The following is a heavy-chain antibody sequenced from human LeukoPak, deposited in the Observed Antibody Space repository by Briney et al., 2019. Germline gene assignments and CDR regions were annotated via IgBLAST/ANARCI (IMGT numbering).Heavy chain of an antibody. Sequence: GGSLRLSCAASGFTFSIYAMSWVRQAPGNGLEWVSVVSGGSDNTYYADSVKGRFTISRDNSKNTLYLQMNSLRAEDTAVYYCANTYYDTSGYPLHYWGQGTLVTVSS. D-gene: IGHD3-22*01. CDR1: GFTFSIYA. CDR3: ANTYYDTSGYPLHY. CDR2: VSGGSDNT. J-gene: IGHJ4*02. V-gene: IGHV3-23*01.